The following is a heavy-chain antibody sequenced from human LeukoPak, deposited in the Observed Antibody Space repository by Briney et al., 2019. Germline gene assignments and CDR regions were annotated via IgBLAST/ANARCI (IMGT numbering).Heavy chain of an antibody. V-gene: IGHV3-23*01. D-gene: IGHD3-9*01. Sequence: GGSLRLSCAASGFTFSSYGMSWVRQAPGKGLEWVSAISGSGGSTYYADSVKGRFTISRDNSKNTLYLQMNSLRAEDTAVYYCAKGNHYDILTGYYYFDYWGQGTLVTVSS. CDR3: AKGNHYDILTGYYYFDY. CDR1: GFTFSSYG. CDR2: ISGSGGST. J-gene: IGHJ4*02.